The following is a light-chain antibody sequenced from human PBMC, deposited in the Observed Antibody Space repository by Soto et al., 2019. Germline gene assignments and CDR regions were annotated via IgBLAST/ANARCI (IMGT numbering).Light chain of an antibody. CDR3: QQYGTSEII. V-gene: IGKV3-20*01. CDR1: QSVSSSY. Sequence: EIVLTQSPGTLSSSPGEGATLSCRASQSVSSSYLAWYQQKPGQAPRLLIYDTSSRATGVPDRYSASGSGTDFTLTISRLEPEDFAVFFCQQYGTSEIIFGQGTRLEIK. CDR2: DTS. J-gene: IGKJ5*01.